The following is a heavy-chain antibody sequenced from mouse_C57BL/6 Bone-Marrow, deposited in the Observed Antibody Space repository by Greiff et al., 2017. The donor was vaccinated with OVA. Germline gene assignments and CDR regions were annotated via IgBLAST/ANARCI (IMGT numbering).Heavy chain of an antibody. Sequence: QVQLQQPGAELVMPGASVKLSCKASGYAFTSYWMHWVKQRPGQGLEWIGEIDPADSYTNYNQKFKGKSTLTADKSSSTAYMQLSSLTSEDSAVYYCARVSPPYYFDYWGQGTTLTVSS. CDR3: ARVSPPYYFDY. J-gene: IGHJ2*01. V-gene: IGHV1-69*01. D-gene: IGHD6-2*01. CDR2: IDPADSYT. CDR1: GYAFTSYW.